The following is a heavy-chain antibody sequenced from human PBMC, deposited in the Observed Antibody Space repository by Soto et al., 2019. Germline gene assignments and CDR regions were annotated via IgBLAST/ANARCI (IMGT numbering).Heavy chain of an antibody. CDR1: GYSLTSYW. CDR3: ALTFWFLRGPFDY. CDR2: IYPGDSDA. D-gene: IGHD3-3*01. V-gene: IGHV5-51*01. J-gene: IGHJ4*02. Sequence: GESLKISCKGSGYSLTSYWIGWVRQMPGKGLEWMGIIYPGDSDARYSPSFQGQVTISADKSISTAYLQWSSLKASDTAMYYCALTFWFLRGPFDYWGQGTLVTVSS.